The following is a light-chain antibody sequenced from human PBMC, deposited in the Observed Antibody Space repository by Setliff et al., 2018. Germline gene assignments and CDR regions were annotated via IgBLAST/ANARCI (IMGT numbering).Light chain of an antibody. J-gene: IGLJ1*01. CDR2: EVF. V-gene: IGLV2-18*02. CDR3: GSFSSTTTFYV. Sequence: QSVLTQPPSVSGSPGQSVTISCTGTYSDIGGHDRVSWYQQPPGAAPKLIIYEVFHRPSGVPVRFSGSKSGATASLTISGLQAEDEADYFCGSFSSTTTFYVFGPGTKVTV. CDR1: YSDIGGHDR.